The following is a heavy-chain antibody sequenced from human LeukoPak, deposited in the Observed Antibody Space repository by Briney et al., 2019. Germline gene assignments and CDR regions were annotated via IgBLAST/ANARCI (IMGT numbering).Heavy chain of an antibody. V-gene: IGHV4-4*07. CDR3: ARVTIPAAGHAFDI. Sequence: PSETLSLTCTVSGGSISSYYWSWIRQPAGKGLEWTGRIYSSGSTNYNPSLKSRVTISIDTSRDQFSLKLTSVTAADTAVYYCARVTIPAAGHAFDIWGQGTMVTVSS. D-gene: IGHD6-13*01. CDR1: GGSISSYY. J-gene: IGHJ3*02. CDR2: IYSSGST.